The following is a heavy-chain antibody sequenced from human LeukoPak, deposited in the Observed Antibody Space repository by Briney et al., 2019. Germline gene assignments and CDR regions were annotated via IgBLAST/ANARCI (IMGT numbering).Heavy chain of an antibody. J-gene: IGHJ4*02. V-gene: IGHV1-24*01. CDR2: FDPEDGEI. D-gene: IGHD3-10*01. CDR3: ATSLLWFGELFGHY. CDR1: GYTLTELS. Sequence: ASVKVSCKVSGYTLTELSMHWVRQAPGKGLEWMGGFDPEDGEIIYAQKFQGRVTMTEDTSTDTAYMELSSLRSKDTAVYYCATSLLWFGELFGHYWGQGTLVTVSS.